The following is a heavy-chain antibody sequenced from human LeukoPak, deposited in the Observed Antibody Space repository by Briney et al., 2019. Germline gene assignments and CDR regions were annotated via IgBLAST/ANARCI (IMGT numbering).Heavy chain of an antibody. V-gene: IGHV3-30*02. Sequence: GGSLRLSCAASGFIFSNYGMHWVRQAPGKGLEWVAFIRYVESNKYYADSVKGRFTISRDNSKNTLYLQMNSLRAEDTAVYYCARYDYSSSSFPYWGQGTLVTVSP. CDR3: ARYDYSSSSFPY. CDR1: GFIFSNYG. J-gene: IGHJ4*02. CDR2: IRYVESNK. D-gene: IGHD6-6*01.